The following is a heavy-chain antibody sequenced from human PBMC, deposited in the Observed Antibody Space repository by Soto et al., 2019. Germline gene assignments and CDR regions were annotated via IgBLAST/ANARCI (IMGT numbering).Heavy chain of an antibody. J-gene: IGHJ3*02. V-gene: IGHV2-5*02. Sequence: QITLQESGPAVVRPTETLMLTCTLSGFSLSTNGVGVGWVRQSPGKALEWLAVIYWDDDKRYMPSLQNRLTTTKDTSKNQEVLTLTHMRAMHTGRYYCARRLRQSGNSWDSGAFEIWGHGTVVAVS. D-gene: IGHD1-1*01. CDR1: GFSLSTNGVG. CDR3: ARRLRQSGNSWDSGAFEI. CDR2: IYWDDDK.